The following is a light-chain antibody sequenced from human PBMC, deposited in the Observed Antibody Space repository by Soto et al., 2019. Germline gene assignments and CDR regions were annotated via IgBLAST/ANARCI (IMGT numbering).Light chain of an antibody. V-gene: IGLV3-21*04. CDR2: YDN. J-gene: IGLJ3*02. CDR3: QVWDSSSDHVV. CDR1: NIGSKS. Sequence: SYELTQPPSVSVAPGKTASITCGGNNIGSKSVHWYQQKPGQAPRLVISYDNDRPSGIPERFSDSDSGNTATLTISRVEVGDEADYYCQVWDSSSDHVVFGGGTKVTVL.